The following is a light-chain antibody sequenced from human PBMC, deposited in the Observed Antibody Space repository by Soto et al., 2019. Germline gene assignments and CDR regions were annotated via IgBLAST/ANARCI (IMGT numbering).Light chain of an antibody. J-gene: IGKJ1*01. Sequence: EIVMTQSPATLSVSPGERATLPCRASQSVSSNLAWYQQKPGQAPRLLIYGASTRATGIPARFSGSGSGTEFTLTISSPQSEDFAVYYCQQYNNWPRTFGHGTKVEIK. CDR3: QQYNNWPRT. CDR2: GAS. V-gene: IGKV3-15*01. CDR1: QSVSSN.